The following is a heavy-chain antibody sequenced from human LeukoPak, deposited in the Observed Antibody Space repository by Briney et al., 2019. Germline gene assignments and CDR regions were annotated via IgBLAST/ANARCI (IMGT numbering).Heavy chain of an antibody. J-gene: IGHJ2*01. D-gene: IGHD3-22*01. Sequence: SVKVSCKAYGGTFSSYANSWVRQAPGQGLEWMGVIIPIFGTANYAQKFQGRVTITADESTSTAYMELSSLRSEDTAVYYCAARAGVYYYDSSGYYDWYFDLWGRGTLVTVSS. CDR1: GGTFSSYA. CDR2: IIPIFGTA. V-gene: IGHV1-69*13. CDR3: AARAGVYYYDSSGYYDWYFDL.